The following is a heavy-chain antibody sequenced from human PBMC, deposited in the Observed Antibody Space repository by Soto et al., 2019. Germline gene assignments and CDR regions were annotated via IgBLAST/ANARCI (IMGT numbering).Heavy chain of an antibody. V-gene: IGHV3-23*01. CDR3: AKRRGAGGHFDY. CDR2: VSIGGST. J-gene: IGHJ4*02. D-gene: IGHD2-15*01. CDR1: GFTFSSYA. Sequence: VPLLESGGGLVQPEGSLRLSCADSGFTFSSYALGWVRQGPGKGLEWVAVVSIGGSTHYADSVRGRFTISIDNSKNTPSLQMNSLTAEDKAVYFCAKRRGAGGHFDYWGQGALVTVSS.